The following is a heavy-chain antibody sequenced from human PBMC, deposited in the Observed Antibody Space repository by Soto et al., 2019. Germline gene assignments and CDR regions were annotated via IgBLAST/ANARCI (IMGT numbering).Heavy chain of an antibody. J-gene: IGHJ5*02. CDR1: WFHGSSKY. CDR3: ARELPPDL. CDR2: IWSAGFT. D-gene: IGHD2-15*01. Sequence: EVQLVESGGGLIQPGGSLRISLAASWFHGSSKYLTLVRQAPGKGLEWVSIIWSAGFTYYADSVKGRFTISRDNSKNTVYLQMNSLRIEDSAVYYCARELPPDLWGQGTLVTVSS. V-gene: IGHV3-53*01.